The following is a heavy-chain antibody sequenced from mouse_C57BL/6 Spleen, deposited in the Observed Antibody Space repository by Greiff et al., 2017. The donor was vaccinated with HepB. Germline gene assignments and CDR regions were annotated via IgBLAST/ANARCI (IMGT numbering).Heavy chain of an antibody. CDR3: ARLYGNYLNWYVGV. V-gene: IGHV5-17*01. CDR2: ISSGSSTI. Sequence: DVKLVESGGGLVKPGGSLKLSCAASGFTFSDYGMHWVRQAPEKGLEWVAYISSGSSTIYYADTVKGRFTISRDNAKNTLFLQMTSLRSEDTAMYYCARLYGNYLNWYVGVGGTGTSVTVSS. D-gene: IGHD2-10*02. J-gene: IGHJ1*03. CDR1: GFTFSDYG.